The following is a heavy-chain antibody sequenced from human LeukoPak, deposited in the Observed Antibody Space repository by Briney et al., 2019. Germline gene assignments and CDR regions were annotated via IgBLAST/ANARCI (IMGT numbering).Heavy chain of an antibody. D-gene: IGHD3-16*02. V-gene: IGHV4-61*02. CDR3: ARAGERLDYVWGSYRFDY. J-gene: IGHJ4*02. Sequence: SETLSLTCTVSGGSISSGSYYWSWIRQPAGKGLEWIGRIYTSGSTNYNPPLKSRVTISVDTSKNQFSLKLSSVTAADTAVYYCARAGERLDYVWGSYRFDYWGQGTLVTVSS. CDR2: IYTSGST. CDR1: GGSISSGSYY.